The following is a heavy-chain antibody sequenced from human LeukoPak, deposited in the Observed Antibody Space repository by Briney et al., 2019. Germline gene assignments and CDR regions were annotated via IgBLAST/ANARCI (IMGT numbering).Heavy chain of an antibody. CDR1: GYTFTSYG. V-gene: IGHV1-18*04. CDR2: ISAYNGNT. Sequence: ASVKVSCKASGYTFTSYGISWVGQAPGQGLEWMGWISAYNGNTNYAQKLQGRVTMTTDTSTSTAYMELRSLRSDDTAVYYCARDGDIVVVPAAMLLDYWGQGTLVTVSS. D-gene: IGHD2-2*01. J-gene: IGHJ4*02. CDR3: ARDGDIVVVPAAMLLDY.